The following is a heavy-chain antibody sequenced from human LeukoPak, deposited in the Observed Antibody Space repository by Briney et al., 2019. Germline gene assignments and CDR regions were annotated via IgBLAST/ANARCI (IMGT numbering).Heavy chain of an antibody. CDR2: MYYSGST. Sequence: SETLSLTCTVSGGSISSSSYYWGWIRQPPGKGLEWIGSMYYSGSTNYNPSLKSRVTISVDKSKNQFSLKLSSVTAADTAVYYCATGYSSSSDFDYWGQGTLVTVSS. V-gene: IGHV4-39*07. J-gene: IGHJ4*02. D-gene: IGHD6-13*01. CDR3: ATGYSSSSDFDY. CDR1: GGSISSSSYY.